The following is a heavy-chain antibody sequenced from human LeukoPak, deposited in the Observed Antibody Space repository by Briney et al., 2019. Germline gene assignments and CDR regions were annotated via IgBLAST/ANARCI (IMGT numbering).Heavy chain of an antibody. CDR2: IIPIFGVP. J-gene: IGHJ6*03. V-gene: IGHV1-69*10. Sequence: GASVKVSRKASGGTFSGFVISWVRQAPGQGLEWMGGIIPIFGVPHYAQRFQGRVTITRNTSISTAYMELSSLRSEDTAVYYCARAYYYYYMDVWGKGTTVTVSS. CDR3: ARAYYYYYMDV. CDR1: GGTFSGFV.